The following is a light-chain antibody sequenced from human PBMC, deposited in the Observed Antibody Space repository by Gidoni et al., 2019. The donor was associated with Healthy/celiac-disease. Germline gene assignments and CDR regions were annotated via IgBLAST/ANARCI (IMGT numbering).Light chain of an antibody. V-gene: IGKV2-30*01. Sequence: VVMTQSPLSLPVTLGQPASISCRSSQSLVYSDGNTYLNWFQQRPGQSPRRLIYKVSNRDSGVPDRVSGRGSGTDFTLKISRVEAEDVGVYYCMQGTHWPFTFGQGTRLEIK. CDR2: KVS. CDR1: QSLVYSDGNTY. J-gene: IGKJ5*01. CDR3: MQGTHWPFT.